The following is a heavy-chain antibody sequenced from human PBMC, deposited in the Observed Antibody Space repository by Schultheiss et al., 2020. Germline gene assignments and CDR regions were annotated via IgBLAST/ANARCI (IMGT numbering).Heavy chain of an antibody. CDR3: ARVGSMILDY. Sequence: SETLSLTCTVSGGSISSGSYYWSWIRQPPGKGLEWIGYIYYSGSTNYNPSLKSRVTISVDTSKNQFSLKLSSVTAADTAVYYCARVGSMILDYWGQGTLVTVSS. CDR2: IYYSGST. V-gene: IGHV4-61*01. CDR1: GGSISSGSYY. D-gene: IGHD3-16*01. J-gene: IGHJ4*02.